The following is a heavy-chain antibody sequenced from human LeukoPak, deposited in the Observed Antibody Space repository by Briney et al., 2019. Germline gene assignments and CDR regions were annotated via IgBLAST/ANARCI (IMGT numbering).Heavy chain of an antibody. D-gene: IGHD3-10*01. CDR3: AKSADYGSGSYYSRILDY. V-gene: IGHV3-23*01. CDR1: GFTFSSYA. CDR2: ISGSGGST. J-gene: IGHJ4*02. Sequence: GSLRLSCAASGFTFSSYAMSWVRQAPGKGLEWVSAISGSGGSTYYADSVKGRFTTSRDNSKNTLYLQMNSLRAEDTAVYYCAKSADYGSGSYYSRILDYWGQGTLVTVSS.